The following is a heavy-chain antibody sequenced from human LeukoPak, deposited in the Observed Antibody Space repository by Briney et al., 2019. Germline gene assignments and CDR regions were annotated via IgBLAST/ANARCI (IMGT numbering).Heavy chain of an antibody. D-gene: IGHD3-10*01. J-gene: IGHJ6*02. V-gene: IGHV3-30-3*01. CDR3: ARDKAEGSGSYWGYYYYYGMDV. CDR2: ISYDGSNK. Sequence: GRSLRLSCAASGFTFSSYATHWVRQAPGKGLEWVAVISYDGSNKYYADSVKGRFTISRDNSKNTLYLQMNSLRDEDTAVYYCARDKAEGSGSYWGYYYYYGMDVWGQGTTVTVSS. CDR1: GFTFSSYA.